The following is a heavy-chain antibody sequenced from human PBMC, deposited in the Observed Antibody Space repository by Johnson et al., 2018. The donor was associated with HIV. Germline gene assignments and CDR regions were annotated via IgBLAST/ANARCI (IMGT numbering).Heavy chain of an antibody. CDR3: VRDQGSGWPTNAFDI. D-gene: IGHD6-19*01. CDR1: GFTFRSYA. Sequence: QVLLVESGGGVMQPGKSLRLSCEASGFTFRSYAMHWVRQAPDKGLEWVAVITYDGRNKYYTDSVKGRFIISRDNSKNMTNLQMNGLSDEDTADYYCVRDQGSGWPTNAFDIWGRGTSVTVSS. CDR2: ITYDGRNK. J-gene: IGHJ3*02. V-gene: IGHV3-30*04.